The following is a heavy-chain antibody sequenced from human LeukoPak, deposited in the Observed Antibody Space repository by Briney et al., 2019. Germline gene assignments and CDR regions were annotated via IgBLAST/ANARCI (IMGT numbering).Heavy chain of an antibody. D-gene: IGHD2-2*01. J-gene: IGHJ4*02. CDR2: IYHSGST. V-gene: IGHV4-38-2*01. CDR1: GYSISSGYY. Sequence: PSETLSLTCAVSGYSISSGYYWGWIRQPTGKWLEWIGSIYHSGSTHYNSSLKSRITISVDTSKNQFSLKLSSVTAADTAVYYCARQWQSTGFDYWGQGTLVTVSS. CDR3: ARQWQSTGFDY.